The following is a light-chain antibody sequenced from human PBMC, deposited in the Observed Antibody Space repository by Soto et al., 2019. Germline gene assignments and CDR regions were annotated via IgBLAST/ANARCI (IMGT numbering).Light chain of an antibody. Sequence: QSALTQPASVSGSPGQSITISCTGTSNDVGGYNYVSWFQQHPGKAPKLVIYEVTKRPSGVSDRFSGSKSGNTASLTISGLQAEDEADYYCFSYAGDSVYVFGTGTKLTVL. CDR3: FSYAGDSVYV. J-gene: IGLJ1*01. CDR1: SNDVGGYNY. V-gene: IGLV2-23*02. CDR2: EVT.